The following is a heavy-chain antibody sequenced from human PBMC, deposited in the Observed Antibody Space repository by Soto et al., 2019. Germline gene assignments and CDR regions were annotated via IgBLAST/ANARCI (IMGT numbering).Heavy chain of an antibody. CDR1: GGSFSGYY. V-gene: IGHV4-34*01. CDR2: INHSGST. J-gene: IGHJ6*02. Sequence: SETLSLTCAVYGGSFSGYYWSWIRQPPGKGLEWIGEINHSGSTNYNPSLKSRVTISVDTSKNQFSLKLSSVTAADTAVYYCASRSLSSGWYYYYGMDVWGQGTTVTVSS. D-gene: IGHD6-19*01. CDR3: ASRSLSSGWYYYYGMDV.